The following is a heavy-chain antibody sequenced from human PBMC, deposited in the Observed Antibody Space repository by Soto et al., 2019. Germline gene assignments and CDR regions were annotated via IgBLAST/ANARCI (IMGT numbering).Heavy chain of an antibody. CDR2: IYYSGST. D-gene: IGHD2-15*01. CDR1: GGSISSYY. V-gene: IGHV4-59*01. J-gene: IGHJ6*02. Sequence: QVQLQESGPGLVKPSETLSLTCTVSGGSISSYYWSWIRQPPGKGLEWIGYIYYSGSTNYNPSLKSRLTISVVTSKNQFSLKLSSVTAADTAVYYCAREGSYKNYYYYGMDVWGQGTTVTVSS. CDR3: AREGSYKNYYYYGMDV.